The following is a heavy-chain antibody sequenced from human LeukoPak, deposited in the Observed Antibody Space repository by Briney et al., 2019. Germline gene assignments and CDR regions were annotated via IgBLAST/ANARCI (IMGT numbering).Heavy chain of an antibody. V-gene: IGHV4-39*01. J-gene: IGHJ4*02. CDR2: IYYSGST. CDR3: ARLTGYSYGYYFDY. D-gene: IGHD5-18*01. Sequence: PSETLSLTCTVSGGSISSSSYYWGWIRQPPGKGLEWIGSIYYSGSTYYNSSLKSRVTISVDTSKNQFSLKLSSVTAADTAVYYCARLTGYSYGYYFDYWGQGTLVTVSS. CDR1: GGSISSSSYY.